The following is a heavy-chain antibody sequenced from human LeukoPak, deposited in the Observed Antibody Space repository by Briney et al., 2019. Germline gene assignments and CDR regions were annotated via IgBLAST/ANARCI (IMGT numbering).Heavy chain of an antibody. J-gene: IGHJ4*02. CDR3: ARISRYNYDFDY. V-gene: IGHV2-26*01. CDR2: IFSNDEK. CDR1: GGSLSIYYW. Sequence: TLSLTCTVSGGSLSIYYWSWIRQPPGKALEWLAHIFSNDEKSYNTSLKSRLTISKDTSKSQVVLTTTNMDPVDTATYYCARISRYNYDFDYWGQGTLVTFSS. D-gene: IGHD3-22*01.